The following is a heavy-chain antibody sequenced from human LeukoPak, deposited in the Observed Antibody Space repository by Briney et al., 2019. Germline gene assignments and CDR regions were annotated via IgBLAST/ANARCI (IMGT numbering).Heavy chain of an antibody. CDR3: ASAAGWESAY. Sequence: GGSLRLSCAASGTTFDTDYMTWVRQTPEKRLERVANINQDGSETNYVDSVKGRFTISRDNAKKSLYLQMNSRRVEDTAVYYCASAAGWESAYWGQGTLVTVSS. CDR1: GTTFDTDY. D-gene: IGHD1-26*01. J-gene: IGHJ4*02. V-gene: IGHV3-7*01. CDR2: INQDGSET.